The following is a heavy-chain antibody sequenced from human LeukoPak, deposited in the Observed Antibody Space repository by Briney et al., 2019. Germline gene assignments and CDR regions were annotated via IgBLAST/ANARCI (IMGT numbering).Heavy chain of an antibody. CDR1: GGSISSYY. J-gene: IGHJ6*02. CDR2: INHSGST. V-gene: IGHV4-34*01. Sequence: PSETLSLTCTVSGGSISSYYWSWIRQPPGKGLEWIGEINHSGSTNYNPSLKSRVTISVDTSKNQFSLKLSSVTAADTAVYYCARARRAPLRRSPQPMVRADPTCKYGMDVWGQGTTVTVSS. CDR3: ARARRAPLRRSPQPMVRADPTCKYGMDV. D-gene: IGHD3-10*01.